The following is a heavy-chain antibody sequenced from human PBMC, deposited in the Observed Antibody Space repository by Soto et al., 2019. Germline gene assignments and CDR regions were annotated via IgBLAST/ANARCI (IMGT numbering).Heavy chain of an antibody. Sequence: ASVKVSCKASGYSFTNYYIHWVRQAPGQGLEWMGWINPNTGGTNYAQKLQGRVTMTRDTSITSAYMELNRLTSDDTAVYYCARALVPDYWSQGTLVTVSS. V-gene: IGHV1-2*02. J-gene: IGHJ4*02. D-gene: IGHD3-10*01. CDR2: INPNTGGT. CDR1: GYSFTNYY. CDR3: ARALVPDY.